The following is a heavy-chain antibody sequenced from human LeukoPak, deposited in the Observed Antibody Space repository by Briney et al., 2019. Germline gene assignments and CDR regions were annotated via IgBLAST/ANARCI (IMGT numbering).Heavy chain of an antibody. CDR3: ARDLTSVPTR. V-gene: IGHV3-48*02. CDR2: ISSSGNTK. Sequence: GGSLRLSCAGSGFTFSSDSMNWVRQAPGKGLEWVSYISSSGNTKHYVDSVKGRCTISRDNAKNSVYLQMNSLRNEDTAVYYCARDLTSVPTRWGQGTLVTVSS. J-gene: IGHJ4*02. D-gene: IGHD4-17*01. CDR1: GFTFSSDS.